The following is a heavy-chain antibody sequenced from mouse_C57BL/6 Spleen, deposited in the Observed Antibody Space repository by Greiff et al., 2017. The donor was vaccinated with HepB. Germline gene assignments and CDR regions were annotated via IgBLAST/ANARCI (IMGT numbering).Heavy chain of an antibody. CDR3: ARGGDYDYDEAWFAY. J-gene: IGHJ3*01. CDR1: GYSITSGYD. Sequence: EVQLVESGPGMVKPSQSLSLTCTVTGYSITSGYDWHWIRHFPGNKLEWMGYISYSGSTNYNPSLKSRISITHDTSKNHFFLKLNSVTTEDTATYYCARGGDYDYDEAWFAYWGQGTLVTVSA. V-gene: IGHV3-1*01. CDR2: ISYSGST. D-gene: IGHD2-4*01.